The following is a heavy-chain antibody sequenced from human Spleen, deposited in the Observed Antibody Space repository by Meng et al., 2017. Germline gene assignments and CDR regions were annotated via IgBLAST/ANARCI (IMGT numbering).Heavy chain of an antibody. Sequence: GESLKISCATSGLSFDNSAMHWVRQAPGKGLEWVAVIWYDGSNKYYADAVKGRFTISRDNSKNTVFLQMNSLRAEDTALYYCTIYTRGHIWGQGSMVTVSS. V-gene: IGHV3-33*01. D-gene: IGHD3-10*01. CDR2: IWYDGSNK. J-gene: IGHJ3*02. CDR3: TIYTRGHI. CDR1: GLSFDNSA.